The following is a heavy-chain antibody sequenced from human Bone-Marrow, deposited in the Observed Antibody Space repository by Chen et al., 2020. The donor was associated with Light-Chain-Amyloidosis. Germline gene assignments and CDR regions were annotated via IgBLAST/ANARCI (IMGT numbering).Heavy chain of an antibody. V-gene: IGHV5-51*01. CDR3: ARGAPGISGTMWQGTFDI. Sequence: EVQVVQSGAEVKKPGESLKISCKASGYTFTLYWIGRVRQMSGKGLEWMGTIYPGDSDTRYSPSLQGQVTISADNSISTAYLEWSSLKASDTAMYYCARGAPGISGTMWQGTFDIWGQGTMVTVSS. CDR1: GYTFTLYW. J-gene: IGHJ3*02. CDR2: IYPGDSDT. D-gene: IGHD1-7*01.